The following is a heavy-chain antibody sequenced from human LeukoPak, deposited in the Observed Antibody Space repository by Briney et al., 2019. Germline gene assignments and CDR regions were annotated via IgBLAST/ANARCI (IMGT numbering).Heavy chain of an antibody. CDR2: IYSGGST. CDR1: GFTFSSRDW. D-gene: IGHD3-10*01. Sequence: GGSLRLSCVASGFTFSSRDWMTWVRQAPGKGLEWVSVIYSGGSTYYADSVKGRFTISRDNSKNTLYLQMNSLRAEDTAVYYCASGWFGYWGQGTLVTVSS. V-gene: IGHV3-66*01. J-gene: IGHJ4*02. CDR3: ASGWFGY.